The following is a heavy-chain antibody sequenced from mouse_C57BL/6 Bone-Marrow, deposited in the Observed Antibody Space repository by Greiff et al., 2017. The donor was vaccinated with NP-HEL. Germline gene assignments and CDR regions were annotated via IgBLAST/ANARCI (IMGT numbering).Heavy chain of an antibody. CDR2: INPSTGGT. D-gene: IGHD2-5*01. V-gene: IGHV1-42*01. CDR1: GYSFTGYY. Sequence: EVKLMESGPELVKPGASVKISCKASGYSFTGYYMNWVKQSPEKSLEWIGEINPSTGGTTYNQKFKAKATLTVDKSSSTAYMQLKSLTSEDSAVYYCARRVYYSNYDYAMDYWGQGTSVTVSS. J-gene: IGHJ4*01. CDR3: ARRVYYSNYDYAMDY.